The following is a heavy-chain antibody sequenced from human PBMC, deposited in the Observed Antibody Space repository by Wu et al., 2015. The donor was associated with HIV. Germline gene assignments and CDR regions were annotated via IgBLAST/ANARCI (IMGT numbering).Heavy chain of an antibody. CDR1: GGTFSSYT. Sequence: QVQLVQSGAEVKKPGSSVKVSCKASGGTFSSYTISWVRQAPGQGLEWMGRIIPMFGTANYAQKFQGRVTITADESTSTAYMEVSSLRSEDTAVYYCARSRYYGSESYYNSFDYWGQGTLVTVSS. J-gene: IGHJ4*02. CDR2: IIPMFGTA. CDR3: ARSRYYGSESYYNSFDY. V-gene: IGHV1-69*13. D-gene: IGHD3-10*01.